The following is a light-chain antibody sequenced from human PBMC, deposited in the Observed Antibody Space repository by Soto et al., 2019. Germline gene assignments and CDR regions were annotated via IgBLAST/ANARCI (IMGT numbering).Light chain of an antibody. J-gene: IGLJ2*01. V-gene: IGLV3-21*04. CDR2: YDS. CDR1: NIGTKG. Sequence: SFVLTQAPSESVAPGETARITCGGDNIGTKGVHWYQQQPGQAPVMVIFYDSDRPSGIPERFSGSNSGNTATLTISRVEAGDEADYYCQVWDRSSDLVVFGGGTKLTVL. CDR3: QVWDRSSDLVV.